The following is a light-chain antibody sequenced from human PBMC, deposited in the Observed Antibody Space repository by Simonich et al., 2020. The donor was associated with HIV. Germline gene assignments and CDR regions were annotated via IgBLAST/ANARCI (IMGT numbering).Light chain of an antibody. V-gene: IGKV1-8*01. J-gene: IGKJ3*01. CDR2: AAS. CDR1: QSINSY. Sequence: AIRMNQSPSSLSASTGYRVTIPCRASQSINSYLAWYQQKPWKAPNLLIYAASTLQSGVPSRFTGSKSGTNFTLTISCLQSEDFATYYCQQYNTYPFTFGPGTKVDIK. CDR3: QQYNTYPFT.